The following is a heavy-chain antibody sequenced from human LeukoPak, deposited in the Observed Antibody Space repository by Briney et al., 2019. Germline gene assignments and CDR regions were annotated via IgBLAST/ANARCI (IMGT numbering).Heavy chain of an antibody. D-gene: IGHD3-3*01. V-gene: IGHV1-18*01. Sequence: GASVKVSCKASGYTFTSYGISWVRQAPGQGLEWMGWISAYNGNTNYAQKLQGRVTMTTDTSTSTAYMELRSLRSDDTAVYYCARGTYYDFWSGYMTYNWFDPWGQGTLVTVSS. CDR2: ISAYNGNT. CDR3: ARGTYYDFWSGYMTYNWFDP. J-gene: IGHJ5*02. CDR1: GYTFTSYG.